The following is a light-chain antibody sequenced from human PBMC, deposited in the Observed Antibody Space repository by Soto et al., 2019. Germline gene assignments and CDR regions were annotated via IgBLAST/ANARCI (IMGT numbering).Light chain of an antibody. V-gene: IGKV3-11*01. J-gene: IGKJ5*01. Sequence: EVVLTQSPATLSLSPGERATLSCRASESVFGYLAWYQHKPGQAPRLLIYDASNRATGVPARFSGSGSWTDFPLTISRLEPEDFAVYYCQQSYRWPPITFGQGTRLEIK. CDR1: ESVFGY. CDR3: QQSYRWPPIT. CDR2: DAS.